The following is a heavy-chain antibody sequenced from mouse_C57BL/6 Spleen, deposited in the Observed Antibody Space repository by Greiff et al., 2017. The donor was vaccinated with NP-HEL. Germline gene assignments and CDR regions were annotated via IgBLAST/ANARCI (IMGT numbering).Heavy chain of an antibody. Sequence: QVQLQQPGAELVKPGASVKLSCKASGYTFTSYWMQWVKQRPGQGLEWIGEIDPSDSYTNYNQKFKGKATLTVDTSSSTAYMQLSSLTSEDSAVYYCAIIYYDYDRFAYWGQGTLVTVSA. CDR1: GYTFTSYW. V-gene: IGHV1-50*01. D-gene: IGHD2-4*01. J-gene: IGHJ3*01. CDR2: IDPSDSYT. CDR3: AIIYYDYDRFAY.